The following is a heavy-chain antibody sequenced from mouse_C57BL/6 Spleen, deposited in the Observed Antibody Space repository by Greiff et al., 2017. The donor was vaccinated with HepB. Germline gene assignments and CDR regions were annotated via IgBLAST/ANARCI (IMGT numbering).Heavy chain of an antibody. CDR3: TWFAY. V-gene: IGHV1-9*01. J-gene: IGHJ3*01. CDR1: GYTFTGYW. CDR2: ILPGSGST. Sequence: QVQLQQSGAELMKPGASVKLSCKASGYTFTGYWIEWVKQRPGHGLEWIGEILPGSGSTNYNEKFKGKATITADTTSNTAYMQLSSLTTEDTAIYCSTWFAYWGQGTLVTVSA.